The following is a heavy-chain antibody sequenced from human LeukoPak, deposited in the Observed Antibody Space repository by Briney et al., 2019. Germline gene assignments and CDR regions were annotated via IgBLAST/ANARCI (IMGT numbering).Heavy chain of an antibody. J-gene: IGHJ1*01. D-gene: IGHD2-2*02. Sequence: ASVKVSCKASGYTFTGYYMHWVRQAPGQGLEWMGWINPNSGGTNYAQKFQGRVTMTRDTSISTAYMELSRLTSDDTAVYYCARGCCTGSSCYTEDFQHWGQGTLVTVSS. V-gene: IGHV1-2*02. CDR1: GYTFTGYY. CDR2: INPNSGGT. CDR3: ARGCCTGSSCYTEDFQH.